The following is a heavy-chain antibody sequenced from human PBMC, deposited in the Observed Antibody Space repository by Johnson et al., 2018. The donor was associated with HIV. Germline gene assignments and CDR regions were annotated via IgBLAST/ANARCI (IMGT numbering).Heavy chain of an antibody. J-gene: IGHJ3*02. CDR1: GFTFSSYG. V-gene: IGHV3-30*03. D-gene: IGHD3-22*01. CDR2: ISYDGSNK. Sequence: VQLVESGGGVVQPGRSLRLSCAASGFTFSSYGMHWVRQAPGKGLEWVAVISYDGSNKYYADSVKGRFTISRDNSKNTLYLQMNSLRAEDMAVYYCSSPILLDSSGATDAFDIWGQGTMVTVSS. CDR3: SSPILLDSSGATDAFDI.